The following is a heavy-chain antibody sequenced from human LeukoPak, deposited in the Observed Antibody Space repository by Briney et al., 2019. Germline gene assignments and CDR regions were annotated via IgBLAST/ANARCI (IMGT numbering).Heavy chain of an antibody. V-gene: IGHV3-15*01. J-gene: IGHJ4*02. CDR1: GFTFSNAW. D-gene: IGHD5-12*01. CDR3: TTDLDTVATIGLDYFDY. Sequence: NPGGSLRLSCAASGFTFSNAWMSWVRQAPGKGLEWVGRIKSKTDGGTTDYAAPVKGRFTISRDDSKNTLYLQMNSLKTEDTAVYYCTTDLDTVATIGLDYFDYWGQGTLVTVSS. CDR2: IKSKTDGGTT.